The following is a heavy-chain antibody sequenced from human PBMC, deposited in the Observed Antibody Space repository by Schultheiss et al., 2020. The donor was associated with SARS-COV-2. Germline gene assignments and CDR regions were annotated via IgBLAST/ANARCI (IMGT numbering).Heavy chain of an antibody. J-gene: IGHJ3*02. CDR1: GGSFSGYY. CDR2: IYYSGST. D-gene: IGHD3-22*01. Sequence: GSLRLSCAVYGGSFSGYYWSWIRQPPGKGLEWIGYIYYSGSTNYNPSLKSRVTISVDTSKNQFSLKLSSVTAADTAVYYCARDRDYDSSGTYSGDAFDIWGQGTMVTVSS. CDR3: ARDRDYDSSGTYSGDAFDI. V-gene: IGHV4-59*01.